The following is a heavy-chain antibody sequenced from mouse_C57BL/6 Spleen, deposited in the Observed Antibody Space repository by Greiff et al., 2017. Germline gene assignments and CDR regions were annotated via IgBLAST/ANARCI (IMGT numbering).Heavy chain of an antibody. CDR1: GFTFSSYA. D-gene: IGHD2-3*01. CDR2: ISSGGDYI. J-gene: IGHJ1*03. V-gene: IGHV5-9-1*02. Sequence: EVKLMESGEGLVKPGGSLKLSCAASGFTFSSYAMSWVRQTPEKRLEWVAYISSGGDYIYYADTVKGRFTISRDNARNTLYLQMSSLKSEDTAMYYCTRDGSWDWYFDVWGTGTTVTVSS. CDR3: TRDGSWDWYFDV.